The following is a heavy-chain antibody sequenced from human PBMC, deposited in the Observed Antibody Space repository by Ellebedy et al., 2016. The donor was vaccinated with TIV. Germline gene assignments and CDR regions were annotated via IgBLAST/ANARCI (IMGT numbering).Heavy chain of an antibody. J-gene: IGHJ3*02. CDR2: IYYSGSI. Sequence: SETLSLTXSVSGVSISSHYWSWIRQPPGKGLEWIGYIYYSGSINYNPSLKSRVTISVDTSKNQFSLKLTSVTAADTAVYYCARERATYCGGDCWHGDAFDMWGQGTKVTVSS. CDR3: ARERATYCGGDCWHGDAFDM. V-gene: IGHV4-59*11. D-gene: IGHD2-21*02. CDR1: GVSISSHY.